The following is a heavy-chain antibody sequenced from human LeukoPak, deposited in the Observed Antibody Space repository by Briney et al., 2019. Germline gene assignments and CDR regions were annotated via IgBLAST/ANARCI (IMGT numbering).Heavy chain of an antibody. Sequence: PGGSLRLSCAASGFTFSSYWMHWVRQAPGKGLVWVSRIKGDGSITSXADSVKGRFTISRDNARNTLYLQMNSLRAEDTAVYYCVRAPXGWDGAYFGYWGQGTLVTVSS. CDR3: VRAPXGWDGAYFGY. D-gene: IGHD1-26*01. CDR1: GFTFSSYW. CDR2: IKGDGSIT. V-gene: IGHV3-74*01. J-gene: IGHJ4*02.